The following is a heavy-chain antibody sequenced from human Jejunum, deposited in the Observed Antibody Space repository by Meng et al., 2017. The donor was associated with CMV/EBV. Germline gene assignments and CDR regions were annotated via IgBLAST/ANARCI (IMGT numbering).Heavy chain of an antibody. D-gene: IGHD3-16*01. CDR1: GDTFNTYT. V-gene: IGHV1-69*02. J-gene: IGHJ4*02. CDR3: AKSLFSYGPLYFDL. Sequence: GDTFNTYTFNWVRQAPGQGLEWMGRVIPILNMADSAQNFQGRVTITADRSTSTVYLELTSLRSEDTAVYYCAKSLFSYGPLYFDLWGQGTWVTVSS. CDR2: VIPILNMA.